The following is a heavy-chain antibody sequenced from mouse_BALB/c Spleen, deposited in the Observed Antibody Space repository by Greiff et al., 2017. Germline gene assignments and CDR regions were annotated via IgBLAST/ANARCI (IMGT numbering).Heavy chain of an antibody. J-gene: IGHJ2*01. V-gene: IGHV1-69*02. CDR1: GYTFTSYW. CDR3: TRKDPYYFDY. CDR2: IYPSDSYT. Sequence: QVQLQQPGAELVRPGASVKLSCKASGYTFTSYWINWVKQRPGQGLEWIGNIYPSDSYTNYNQKFKDKATLTVDKSSSTAYMQLSSPTSEDSAVYYCTRKDPYYFDYWGQGTTLTVSS.